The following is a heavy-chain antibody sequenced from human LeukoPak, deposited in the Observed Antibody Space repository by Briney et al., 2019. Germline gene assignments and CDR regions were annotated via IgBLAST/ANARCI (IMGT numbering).Heavy chain of an antibody. CDR1: GFTFSSYG. D-gene: IGHD3-9*01. J-gene: IGHJ4*02. V-gene: IGHV3-21*01. CDR2: ISSSSSYI. Sequence: GGSLRLSCAASGFTFSSYGMHWVRQAPGKGLEWVSSISSSSSYIYYADSVKGRFTISRDNAKNSLYLQMNSLRAEDTAVYYCASARRYFDWLLEYYFDYWGQGTLVTVSS. CDR3: ASARRYFDWLLEYYFDY.